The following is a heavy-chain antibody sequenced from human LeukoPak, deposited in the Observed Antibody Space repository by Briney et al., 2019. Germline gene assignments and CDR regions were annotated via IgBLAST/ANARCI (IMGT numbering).Heavy chain of an antibody. CDR3: AKDRGYGSGSYLVNN. CDR2: ISYDGSNK. J-gene: IGHJ4*02. CDR1: GFTFSSYG. V-gene: IGHV3-30*18. D-gene: IGHD3-10*01. Sequence: GGSLRLSCAASGFTFSSYGMHWVRQAPGKGLEWVAVISYDGSNKYYADSVKGRFTISRDSSKNTLYLQMNSLRAEDTAVYYCAKDRGYGSGSYLVNNWGQGTLVTVSS.